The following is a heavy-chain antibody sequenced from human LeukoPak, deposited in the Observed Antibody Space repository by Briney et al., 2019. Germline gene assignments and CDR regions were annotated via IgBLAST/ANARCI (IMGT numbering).Heavy chain of an antibody. J-gene: IGHJ4*02. V-gene: IGHV3-49*03. Sequence: PGRSLRLTCATSGFNFGVVAMDWIRQAPGKGLEWVGFIRHREYGGTAEYAASVNGRFAISRDDSKSIVYLQMNDLRTEDTGVYYCPRERAGDVDYWGLGTLVTVSS. CDR2: IRHREYGGTA. CDR3: PRERAGDVDY. CDR1: GFNFGVVA.